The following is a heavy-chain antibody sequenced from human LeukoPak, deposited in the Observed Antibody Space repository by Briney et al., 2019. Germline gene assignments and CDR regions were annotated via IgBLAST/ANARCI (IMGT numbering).Heavy chain of an antibody. J-gene: IGHJ4*02. D-gene: IGHD3-22*01. Sequence: GGSLRLSCAASGFTFSSYAMSWVRQAPGKGLEWVSAIGGSGGGTYYADSVKGRFTISRDNSKNTLYLQMNSLRAEDTAVYYCARDVTYYYDSSGYFPDWGQGTLVTVSS. CDR2: IGGSGGGT. V-gene: IGHV3-23*01. CDR1: GFTFSSYA. CDR3: ARDVTYYYDSSGYFPD.